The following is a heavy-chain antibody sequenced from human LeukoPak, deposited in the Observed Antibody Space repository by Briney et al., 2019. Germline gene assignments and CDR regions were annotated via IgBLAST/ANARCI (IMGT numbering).Heavy chain of an antibody. V-gene: IGHV1-2*02. CDR2: INPNSGGT. CDR1: GYTFTGYY. J-gene: IGHJ4*02. Sequence: ASVKVSCKASGYTFTGYYMHWVRQAPGQGLEWMGWINPNSGGTNYAQNFQGRVTMTGDTSISTAYMELNGLRSDDTAVYYCARLSGNYAHWGQGTLVTVSS. D-gene: IGHD1-26*01. CDR3: ARLSGNYAH.